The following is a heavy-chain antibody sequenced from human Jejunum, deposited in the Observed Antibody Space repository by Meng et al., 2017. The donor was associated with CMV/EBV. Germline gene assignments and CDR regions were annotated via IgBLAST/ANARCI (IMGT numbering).Heavy chain of an antibody. CDR2: ITSSGTFI. J-gene: IGHJ4*02. CDR1: GFTFRTNT. D-gene: IGHD2-21*02. Sequence: AASGFTFRTNTRNWVRQAPGKGLGWVSSITSSGTFIYYADSAKGRFTISRDNAKNSLYLQMNSLRADDTAVYYCARDYRRGDGSGWGQGTLVTVSS. CDR3: ARDYRRGDGSG. V-gene: IGHV3-21*01.